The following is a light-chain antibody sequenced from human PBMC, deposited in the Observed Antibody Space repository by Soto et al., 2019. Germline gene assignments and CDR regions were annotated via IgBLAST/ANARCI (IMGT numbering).Light chain of an antibody. V-gene: IGKV2-28*01. CDR2: LGS. Sequence: DSVMTQFPLSLSVTPGEPASISCRFSQSPLHSNGYNYSDWYVQKPGQSPQLLIYLGSNRASGVPDRFSGSGSGTDFTLKISRVEAEDVGVYYCMQALQIRVEFGQGTKVEIK. J-gene: IGKJ1*01. CDR1: QSPLHSNGYNY. CDR3: MQALQIRVE.